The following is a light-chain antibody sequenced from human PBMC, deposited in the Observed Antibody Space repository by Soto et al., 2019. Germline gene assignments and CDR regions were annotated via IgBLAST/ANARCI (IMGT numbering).Light chain of an antibody. J-gene: IGLJ1*01. Sequence: QSALTQPGSVSGSPGQSIAIYCTGTSSDVGGYNSVSWYQQHPGKVPKLMIYEDNKRPSGVSDRFSGSKSGNTASLTISGLQAEDEADYYCCSYAGDPYVFGTGTKLTVL. CDR3: CSYAGDPYV. CDR1: SSDVGGYNS. V-gene: IGLV2-23*01. CDR2: EDN.